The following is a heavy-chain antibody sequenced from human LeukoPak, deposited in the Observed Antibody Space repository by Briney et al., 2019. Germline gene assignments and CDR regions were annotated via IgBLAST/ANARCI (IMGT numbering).Heavy chain of an antibody. D-gene: IGHD4-17*01. CDR2: IKQDGSEK. J-gene: IGHJ6*02. Sequence: PGGSLRLSCAASGFTFSSYAMSWVRQAPGKGLEWVANIKQDGSEKYYVDSVKGRFTISRDNAKNSLYLQMNSLRAEDTAVYYCARGGGDYERNGMDVWGQGTTVTVSS. V-gene: IGHV3-7*01. CDR3: ARGGGDYERNGMDV. CDR1: GFTFSSYA.